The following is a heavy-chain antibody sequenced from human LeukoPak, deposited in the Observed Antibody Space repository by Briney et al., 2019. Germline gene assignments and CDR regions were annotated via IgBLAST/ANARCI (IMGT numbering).Heavy chain of an antibody. Sequence: PSETLSLTCAVYGGSFSGYYWSWIRQPPGKGLEWIGYIYYSGSTNYNPSLKSRVTISVDTSKNKFSLKLSSVTAADTAVYYCARQGGYAYDYWGQGTLVTVSS. CDR2: IYYSGST. CDR3: ARQGGYAYDY. J-gene: IGHJ4*02. D-gene: IGHD3-16*01. CDR1: GGSFSGYY. V-gene: IGHV4-59*08.